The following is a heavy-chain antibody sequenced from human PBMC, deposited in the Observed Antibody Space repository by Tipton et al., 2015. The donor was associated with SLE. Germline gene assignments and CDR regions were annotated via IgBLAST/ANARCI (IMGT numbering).Heavy chain of an antibody. CDR1: GGSITTGSYY. J-gene: IGHJ4*02. V-gene: IGHV4-61*02. Sequence: TLSLTCTVSGGSITTGSYYWSWIRQPAGKGLEWIRRICCGGSTNYNPSLDSRVSLSVDASKDQFSLKLTSVTAADTAVYYCAREDGAVTDRGHFAKWGQGTLVTVSS. CDR3: AREDGAVTDRGHFAK. D-gene: IGHD2-8*02. CDR2: ICCGGST.